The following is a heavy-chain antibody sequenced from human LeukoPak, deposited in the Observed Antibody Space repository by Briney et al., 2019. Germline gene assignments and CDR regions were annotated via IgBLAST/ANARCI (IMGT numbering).Heavy chain of an antibody. CDR1: GFTVSSYW. J-gene: IGHJ6*02. D-gene: IGHD3-10*01. Sequence: GGSLRLSCAAAGFTVSSYWMSWVRQAPGKGLEWVANIKQDGSEKYYVDSVKGRFTISRDNAKNSLYLQMNSLRAEDTAVYYCARLPMVRGVIISYYYYYGMDVWGQGTTVTVSS. CDR2: IKQDGSEK. CDR3: ARLPMVRGVIISYYYYYGMDV. V-gene: IGHV3-7*01.